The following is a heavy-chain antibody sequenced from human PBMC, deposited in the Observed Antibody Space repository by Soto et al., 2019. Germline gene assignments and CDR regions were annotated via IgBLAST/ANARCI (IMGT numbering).Heavy chain of an antibody. Sequence: GGSLRLSCAASGFTFSSYSMNWVRQAPGKGLEWVSYISSSSSTIYYADSVKDRFTISRDNAKNSLYLQMNSLRDEDTAVYYCATESGYYPVGYFDYWGQGTLVTVSS. D-gene: IGHD3-22*01. CDR1: GFTFSSYS. CDR2: ISSSSSTI. V-gene: IGHV3-48*02. J-gene: IGHJ4*02. CDR3: ATESGYYPVGYFDY.